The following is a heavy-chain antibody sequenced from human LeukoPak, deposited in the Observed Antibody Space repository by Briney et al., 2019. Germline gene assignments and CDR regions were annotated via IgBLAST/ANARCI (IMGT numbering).Heavy chain of an antibody. CDR2: IYYNGST. Sequence: PSETLSLTCTVSGGSISSYYWSWIRQPPGKGLEWIGYIYYNGSTNYNPSLKSRVTISVDTSKNQFSLKLSSVTAADTAVYYCARETGWLQFWDRYSFDIWGQGTMVTVSS. J-gene: IGHJ3*02. V-gene: IGHV4-59*01. CDR3: ARETGWLQFWDRYSFDI. D-gene: IGHD5-24*01. CDR1: GGSISSYY.